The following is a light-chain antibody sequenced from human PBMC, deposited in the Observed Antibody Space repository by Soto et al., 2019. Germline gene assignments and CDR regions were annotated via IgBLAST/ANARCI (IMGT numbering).Light chain of an antibody. CDR1: ESIDSW. Sequence: DIQMTQSPSTLSASVGDRVTITCRASESIDSWLAWHQQKPGRAPKLLISKASSLESGVPSRFSGSGFGTEFTLTIRSLQPDDFATYYCQQYNSYRAFGQGTKADIK. CDR3: QQYNSYRA. CDR2: KAS. J-gene: IGKJ1*01. V-gene: IGKV1-5*03.